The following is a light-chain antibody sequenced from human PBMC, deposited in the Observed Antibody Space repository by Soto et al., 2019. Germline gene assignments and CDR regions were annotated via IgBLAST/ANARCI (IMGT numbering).Light chain of an antibody. V-gene: IGKV3-20*01. J-gene: IGKJ2*01. CDR2: GAS. CDR3: QQCASSQYT. Sequence: EIVLTQSPGTLSLSPGERATLSCRASQSVGSSYLAWYQQKPGQAPRLLIYGASSRATGIPDRFSGSGSGTDFTLTISRLEPDDFAVYYCQQCASSQYTFGQGTKREIK. CDR1: QSVGSSY.